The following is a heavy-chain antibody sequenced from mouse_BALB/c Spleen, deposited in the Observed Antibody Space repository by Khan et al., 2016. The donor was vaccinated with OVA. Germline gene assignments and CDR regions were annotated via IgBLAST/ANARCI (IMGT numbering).Heavy chain of an antibody. CDR3: ARENYYGSTSYAMDY. CDR2: IVPGSGST. CDR1: GYTFTSYW. V-gene: IGHV1S41*01. Sequence: DLVKPGASVKLSCKVSGYTFTSYWINWIKQRLGQGLEWIGRIVPGSGSTYYNEMLKGKATLTVDTSSSTAYIQFSSLSSEDSAVYFDARENYYGSTSYAMDYWGQGTSVTVSS. J-gene: IGHJ4*01. D-gene: IGHD1-1*01.